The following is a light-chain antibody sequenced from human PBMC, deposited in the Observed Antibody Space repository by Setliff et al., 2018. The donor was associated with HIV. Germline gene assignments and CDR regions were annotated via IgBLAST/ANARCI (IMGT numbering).Light chain of an antibody. CDR2: DVS. J-gene: IGLJ1*01. CDR3: CSYAGSSTSYV. CDR1: SSDVGGYNY. V-gene: IGLV2-23*02. Sequence: QSVLTQPASVSGSPGQSITISCTGTSSDVGGYNYVSWYQQHPGKALKLMIYDVSKRPSGVSNRFSGSKSGNTASLTISGLQAEDEADYYCCSYAGSSTSYVFGTGTKVTVL.